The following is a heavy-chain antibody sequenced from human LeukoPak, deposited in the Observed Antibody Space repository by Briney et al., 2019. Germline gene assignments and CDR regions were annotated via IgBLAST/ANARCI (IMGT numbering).Heavy chain of an antibody. J-gene: IGHJ4*02. Sequence: MGIIYPGDSDTRYSPSFQGQVTISADKSISTAYLQWSSLKASDTAMYYCARLPRPLYYFDYWGQGTLVTVSS. CDR2: IYPGDSDT. CDR3: ARLPRPLYYFDY. V-gene: IGHV5-51*01.